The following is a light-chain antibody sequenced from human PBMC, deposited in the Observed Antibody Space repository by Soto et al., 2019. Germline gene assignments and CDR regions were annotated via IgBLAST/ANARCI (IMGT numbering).Light chain of an antibody. V-gene: IGKV1-5*01. CDR3: QQYNSYPWT. CDR1: QSISSW. Sequence: EIQMSQSPSALSVTVGDRVTITCRASQSISSWLAWYQQRPGKAPRLLIYDASSLESGVPSRFSGSGSGTEFTLTISSLQPDDFAIYYCQQYNSYPWTFGQGTKV. CDR2: DAS. J-gene: IGKJ1*01.